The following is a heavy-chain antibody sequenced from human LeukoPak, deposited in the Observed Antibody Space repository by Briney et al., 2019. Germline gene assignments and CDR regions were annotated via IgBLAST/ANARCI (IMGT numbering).Heavy chain of an antibody. Sequence: GGSLRLSCAASGFTFSSYWMHWVRQAPGKGLVWVSRINNDGSSTSYADSVKGRFTISRDNAKNTLYLQMNSLRAEDTAVYYCARVRAYDILTGYYSDTFDYWDQGTLVTVSS. CDR2: INNDGSST. V-gene: IGHV3-74*01. D-gene: IGHD3-9*01. J-gene: IGHJ4*02. CDR1: GFTFSSYW. CDR3: ARVRAYDILTGYYSDTFDY.